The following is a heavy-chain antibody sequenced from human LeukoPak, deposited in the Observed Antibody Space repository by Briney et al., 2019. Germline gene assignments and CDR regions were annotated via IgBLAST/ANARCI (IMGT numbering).Heavy chain of an antibody. J-gene: IGHJ5*02. CDR2: VKQDGREK. Sequence: GGSLRLSCVDSGITFEAYWMSWVRQAPGKGPEWVANVKQDGREKNYVDSVRGRFTISRDNAKKSVYLQMNSLRAEDTAVYYCAREGDFWSGFSPNWFDPWGQGTLVIVSS. V-gene: IGHV3-7*01. D-gene: IGHD3-3*01. CDR3: AREGDFWSGFSPNWFDP. CDR1: GITFEAYW.